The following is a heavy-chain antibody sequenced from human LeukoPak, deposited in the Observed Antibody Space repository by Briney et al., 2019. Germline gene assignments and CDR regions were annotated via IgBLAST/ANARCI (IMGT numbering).Heavy chain of an antibody. CDR3: ARVGHNWFDP. CDR1: GGSISSPNW. J-gene: IGHJ5*02. V-gene: IGHV4-4*02. Sequence: SETLSLTCAVSGGSISSPNWWSWVRQPPGKGLEWIGEIYHSGRTNSNPSLESRVIMSVNKSKNQFSLKLTSVTAADTAVYYCARVGHNWFDPWGQGTLVTVSS. D-gene: IGHD1-26*01. CDR2: IYHSGRT.